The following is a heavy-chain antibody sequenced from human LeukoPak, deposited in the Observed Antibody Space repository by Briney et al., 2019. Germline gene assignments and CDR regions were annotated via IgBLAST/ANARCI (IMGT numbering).Heavy chain of an antibody. CDR3: ARSGNLFDY. CDR1: GGSISNYY. D-gene: IGHD4-23*01. Sequence: SETLSLTCTVSGGSISNYYWSWIRQPAGKGLEWIGRMYSDGSTNYNPSVRSRVTMSIDTSKNQFSLKLSSLTAADTAVYYCARSGNLFDYWGQGTLVTVSS. J-gene: IGHJ4*02. CDR2: MYSDGST. V-gene: IGHV4-4*07.